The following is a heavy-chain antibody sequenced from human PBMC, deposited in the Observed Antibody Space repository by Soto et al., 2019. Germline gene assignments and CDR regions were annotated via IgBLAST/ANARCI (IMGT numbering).Heavy chain of an antibody. CDR3: AKDVNYDILTGIEYFQQ. Sequence: EVQMLESGGGVVQPGGSLRISCVASGFTFSSHAMSWVRQAPGKGLEWVSAISGSGSTTKYTNSVKGRFTISRDNSKNMLYLQMNSLRVDDTAVYYCAKDVNYDILTGIEYFQQWGQGTLVIVPS. CDR2: ISGSGSTT. J-gene: IGHJ1*01. CDR1: GFTFSSHA. V-gene: IGHV3-23*01. D-gene: IGHD3-9*01.